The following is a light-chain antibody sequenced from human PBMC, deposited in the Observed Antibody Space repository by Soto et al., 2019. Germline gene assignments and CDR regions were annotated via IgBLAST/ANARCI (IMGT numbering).Light chain of an antibody. CDR3: SSYTSTNSLYV. CDR1: SSDVGDYNY. Sequence: QSALTQPASVSGSPGQSVTISCTGTSSDVGDYNYVSWYQHHPGKAPKLIIYEVRIRPSGVSTRFSGSKSGNTASLTISGLQAEDEADYYCSSYTSTNSLYVFGTGTKVTVL. J-gene: IGLJ1*01. V-gene: IGLV2-14*01. CDR2: EVR.